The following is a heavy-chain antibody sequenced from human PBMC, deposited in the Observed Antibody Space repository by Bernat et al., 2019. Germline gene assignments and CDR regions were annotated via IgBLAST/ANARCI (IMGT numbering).Heavy chain of an antibody. CDR1: GGSISSSSYY. V-gene: IGHV4-39*01. J-gene: IGHJ6*02. Sequence: QLQLQESGPGLVRPSETLSLTCTVSGGSISSSSYYWGWIRPPPGKGLEGIGSIYYSGSTYYNPSLKRRVTISVDTSKNQFSLKLSSVTAADTAVYYCARLGSSWYLVDVWGQGTTVTVSS. CDR3: ARLGSSWYLVDV. D-gene: IGHD6-13*01. CDR2: IYYSGST.